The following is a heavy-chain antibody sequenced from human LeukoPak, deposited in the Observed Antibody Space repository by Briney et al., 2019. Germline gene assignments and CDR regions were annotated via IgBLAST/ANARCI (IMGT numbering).Heavy chain of an antibody. CDR1: GFNVSNYG. CDR3: RNEDGTSDV. V-gene: IGHV3-30*02. J-gene: IGHJ3*01. CDR2: IREDGSDK. D-gene: IGHD6-6*01. Sequence: GGSLRLSCVASGFNVSNYGMHWIRQAPGKGLEWVAFIREDGSDKYYEDSVKGRFFVSRDNSKSKMFLQMNSLTPEDTAVYYCRNEDGTSDVWGQGTMVNVS.